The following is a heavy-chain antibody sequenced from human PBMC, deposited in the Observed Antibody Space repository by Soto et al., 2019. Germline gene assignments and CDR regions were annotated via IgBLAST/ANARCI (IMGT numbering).Heavy chain of an antibody. CDR2: INPSDSFT. Sequence: XESLKISCKASGYSFSTYWIGWVRQLPGKGLELMGRINPSDSFTNYSPSFEGHVTISADKSISTAYLQWSSLKASDTAMYYCARVPTYYHYGMDVWGQGTTVTVSS. J-gene: IGHJ6*02. CDR3: ARVPTYYHYGMDV. V-gene: IGHV5-10-1*01. CDR1: GYSFSTYW.